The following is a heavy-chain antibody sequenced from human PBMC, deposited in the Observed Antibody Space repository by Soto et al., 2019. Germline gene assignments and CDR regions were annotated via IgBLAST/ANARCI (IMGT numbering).Heavy chain of an antibody. D-gene: IGHD3-3*01. CDR1: GYTFSSYA. J-gene: IGHJ4*02. CDR3: ARSPGYDFWSGYSG. CDR2: IIPIFGTA. V-gene: IGHV1-69*13. Sequence: SVKVSCKASGYTFSSYAISWVRQAPGQGLEWMGGIIPIFGTANYAQKFQGRVTITADESTSTAYMELSSLRSEDTAVYYCARSPGYDFWSGYSGWGQGTLVTVSS.